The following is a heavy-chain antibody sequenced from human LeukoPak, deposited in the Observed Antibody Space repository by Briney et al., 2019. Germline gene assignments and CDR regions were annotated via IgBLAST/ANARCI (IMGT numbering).Heavy chain of an antibody. Sequence: SQTLSLTCTVSGGSISSGGYYWSWIRQHPGKGLEWIGYIYYSGSTYYNPSLKSRVTISVDTSKNQFSLKLSSVTAADTAVYYCARGPPQLWRDFDYWGQGTLVTVSS. CDR3: ARGPPQLWRDFDY. D-gene: IGHD5-18*01. V-gene: IGHV4-31*03. CDR1: GGSISSGGYY. J-gene: IGHJ4*02. CDR2: IYYSGST.